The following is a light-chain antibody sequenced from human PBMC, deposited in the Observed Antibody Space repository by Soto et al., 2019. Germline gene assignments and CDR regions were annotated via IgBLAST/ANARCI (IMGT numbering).Light chain of an antibody. CDR2: EDN. CDR3: QSYDATNQV. CDR1: SGSIASNY. V-gene: IGLV6-57*01. Sequence: NFMLTQPHSVSASPGKTVIISCTRSSGSIASNYVQRYQQRPGSSPTTVIYEDNQRPSGVPDRFSGSIDSSSNSASLTISGLETEDEADYFCQSYDATNQVFGGGTKLTVL. J-gene: IGLJ3*02.